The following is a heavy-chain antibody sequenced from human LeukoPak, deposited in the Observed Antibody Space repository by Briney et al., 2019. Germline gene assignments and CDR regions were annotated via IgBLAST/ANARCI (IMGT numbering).Heavy chain of an antibody. V-gene: IGHV4-59*01. D-gene: IGHD5-18*01. J-gene: IGHJ5*02. CDR2: FYYSGST. Sequence: PSETLSLTCTVSGGSISGYYWSWIRQTPGKGLEWIGYFYYSGSTKHNPSLKTRVSISIDTSKNQFSLQLNSVTAADTAVYYCARHGPRYSYLYGRFDPWGQGTLVTVSS. CDR3: ARHGPRYSYLYGRFDP. CDR1: GGSISGYY.